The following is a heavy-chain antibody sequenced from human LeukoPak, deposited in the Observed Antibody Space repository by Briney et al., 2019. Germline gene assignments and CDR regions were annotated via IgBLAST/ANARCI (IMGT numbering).Heavy chain of an antibody. J-gene: IGHJ4*02. CDR2: IYYSGST. D-gene: IGHD6-19*01. CDR1: GGSISSSRYY. CDR3: ARVTSGWYPGGLACFTY. Sequence: SETLSLTCTDRGGSISSSRYYCGWIRQPPGKGLEWIGSIYYSGSTYYNPSLKSRVTISVDTSKNQFSPKLSSVTAADTAVYYCARVTSGWYPGGLACFTYWGQGTLVTVSS. V-gene: IGHV4-39*01.